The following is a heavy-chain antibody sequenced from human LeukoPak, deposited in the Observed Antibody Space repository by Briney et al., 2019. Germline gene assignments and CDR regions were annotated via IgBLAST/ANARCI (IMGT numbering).Heavy chain of an antibody. D-gene: IGHD2-15*01. CDR3: ARDRGYCDGGSCYLYDS. Sequence: SETLSLTCTVSGDSISSFYWSWIRQPAGKGLEWIGRIYTSGSTNYNPSLKSRVTMSVDKSKNQFSLKLTSVTAADTAVYYCARDRGYCDGGSCYLYDSWGQGTLVTVSS. CDR2: IYTSGST. J-gene: IGHJ5*01. V-gene: IGHV4-4*07. CDR1: GDSISSFY.